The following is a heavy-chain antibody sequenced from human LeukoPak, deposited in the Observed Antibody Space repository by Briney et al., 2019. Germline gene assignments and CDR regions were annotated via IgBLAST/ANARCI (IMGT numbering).Heavy chain of an antibody. V-gene: IGHV3-7*01. CDR1: GFAFSSYG. D-gene: IGHD3-10*01. CDR2: INQGGSDK. CDR3: ARDYYASGSHDY. J-gene: IGHJ4*02. Sequence: GSLRLSCAASGFAFSSYGFHWVRQAPGKGLEWVGNINQGGSDKYYVDSVKGRFAISRDNAKNSLYLQMNSLRAEDTAVYYCARDYYASGSHDYWGQGTLVTVSS.